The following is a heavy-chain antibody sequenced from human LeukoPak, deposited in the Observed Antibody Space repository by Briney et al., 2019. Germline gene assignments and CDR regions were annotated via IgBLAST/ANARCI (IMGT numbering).Heavy chain of an antibody. CDR1: GFTFSSYS. Sequence: GGSLRLSCAASGFTFSSYSMNWVRQAPGKGLEWVSYISSSRSNIYYADSVKGRFTISRDNAKNSLYLQMNSLRAEDTAVYYCARDCAVTTRSYYYMDGGGKATAVTVSS. CDR2: ISSSRSNI. J-gene: IGHJ6*03. V-gene: IGHV3-48*01. D-gene: IGHD4-11*01. CDR3: ARDCAVTTRSYYYMDG.